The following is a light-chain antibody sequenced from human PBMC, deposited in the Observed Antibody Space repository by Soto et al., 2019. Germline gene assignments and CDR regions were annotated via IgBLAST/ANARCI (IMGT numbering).Light chain of an antibody. V-gene: IGKV1-33*01. CDR2: DTS. Sequence: DVRMTQSPSSLSASVGDRVTITCQASHAIGTYLNWYQHKPGKAPKLLIFDTSHLATGVPARFSGGGSDTYFTFTIPNLQPEECAVYYCQQFDSVPLTFGGGTHVEI. J-gene: IGKJ4*01. CDR1: HAIGTY. CDR3: QQFDSVPLT.